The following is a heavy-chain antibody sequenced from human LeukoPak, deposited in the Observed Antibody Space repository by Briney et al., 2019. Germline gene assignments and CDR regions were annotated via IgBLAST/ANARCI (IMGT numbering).Heavy chain of an antibody. J-gene: IGHJ4*02. CDR3: ARVGGGYYFDY. D-gene: IGHD3-16*01. CDR1: GCTVSSNY. CDR2: IYSGGST. V-gene: IGHV3-53*01. Sequence: GGSLRLSCAASGCTVSSNYMSWVRQAPGKGLEWVSVIYSGGSTYYADSVKGRFTISRDNSKNTLYLQMTSLRAEDTAVCYCARVGGGYYFDYWGQGTLVTVSS.